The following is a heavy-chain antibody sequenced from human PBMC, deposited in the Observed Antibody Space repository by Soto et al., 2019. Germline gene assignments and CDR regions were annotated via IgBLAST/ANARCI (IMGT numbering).Heavy chain of an antibody. Sequence: ASEKVSCKASGYTFTSYGLSWVRPAPGQGLEWMGWISAYNGNTNYAQNLQGRVTMTTDTSPSTAYMELRSLRSDDTAVYYCAGGAVYYDWQNHYYYYGMDVWGQGTTVTVSS. CDR3: AGGAVYYDWQNHYYYYGMDV. CDR2: ISAYNGNT. V-gene: IGHV1-18*04. D-gene: IGHD3-9*01. J-gene: IGHJ6*02. CDR1: GYTFTSYG.